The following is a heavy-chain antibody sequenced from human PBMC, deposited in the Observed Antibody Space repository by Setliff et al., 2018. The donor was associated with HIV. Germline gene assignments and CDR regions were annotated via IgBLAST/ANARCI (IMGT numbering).Heavy chain of an antibody. CDR2: IYYNV. D-gene: IGHD3-3*01. CDR1: GGSISSYY. Sequence: SETLSLTCTVSGGSISSYYWSWIRQPPGKGLEWIGYIYYNVDHNPSLKGRISISLDTSKNQFSLRLSSATAADTAVYYCARVYYNLWSSYFWEHVQLDPWGQGTRVTVSS. V-gene: IGHV4-59*12. CDR3: ARVYYNLWSSYFWEHVQLDP. J-gene: IGHJ5*02.